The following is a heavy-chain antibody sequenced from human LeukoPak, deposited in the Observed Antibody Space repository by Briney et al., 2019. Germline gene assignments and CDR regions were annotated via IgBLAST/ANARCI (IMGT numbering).Heavy chain of an antibody. CDR1: GFTFSSYG. J-gene: IGHJ3*02. D-gene: IGHD2-21*02. CDR3: ANGGEGPIPIVVVTGSGKLDAFDI. V-gene: IGHV3-30*18. CDR2: ISYDGSNK. Sequence: GGSLRLSCAASGFTFSSYGMHWVRQAPGKGLEWVAVISYDGSNKYYADSVKGRFTISRDNSKNTLYLQMNSLRAEDTAVYYCANGGEGPIPIVVVTGSGKLDAFDIWGQGTMVTVSS.